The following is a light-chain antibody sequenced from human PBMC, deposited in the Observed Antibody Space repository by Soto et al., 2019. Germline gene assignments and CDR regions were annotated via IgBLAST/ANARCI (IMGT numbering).Light chain of an antibody. CDR3: SSYTTNSTPYV. CDR2: EVS. J-gene: IGLJ1*01. Sequence: QSVLTQPASVSGSPGQSITISCTGSSSDVGGYNYVSWYQQHPGKAPKLIIYEVSNRPSGVSNRFSGSKSGNTASLTISGLQAEDEADYYCSSYTTNSTPYVFGTGTKATVL. V-gene: IGLV2-14*01. CDR1: SSDVGGYNY.